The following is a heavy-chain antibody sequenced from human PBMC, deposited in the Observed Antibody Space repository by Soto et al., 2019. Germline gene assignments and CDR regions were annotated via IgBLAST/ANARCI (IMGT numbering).Heavy chain of an antibody. Sequence: SETLSLTCTVSGGSISSYYWSWIRQPPGTGMEWSGYIYYSGSTNYNPSLKSRVTISVDTSKNQFSLKLSSVTAADTAVYYCAREGEPKYSSSWEPHEPEYNWFDPWGQGTLVTVSS. V-gene: IGHV4-59*01. CDR1: GGSISSYY. CDR2: IYYSGST. J-gene: IGHJ5*02. CDR3: AREGEPKYSSSWEPHEPEYNWFDP. D-gene: IGHD6-13*01.